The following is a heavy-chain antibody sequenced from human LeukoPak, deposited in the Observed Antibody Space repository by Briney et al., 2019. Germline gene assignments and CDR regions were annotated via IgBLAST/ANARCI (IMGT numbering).Heavy chain of an antibody. Sequence: GASVKVSCKASGYTFTSYDINWVRQATGQGLEWMGWMNPNSGNTGYAQKFQGRVTMTRNTSISTAYMELSSLRSEDTAVYYCARGRVRGVTTYNWFDPWGQGTLVTVSS. J-gene: IGHJ5*02. V-gene: IGHV1-8*01. CDR3: ARGRVRGVTTYNWFDP. CDR1: GYTFTSYD. D-gene: IGHD3-10*01. CDR2: MNPNSGNT.